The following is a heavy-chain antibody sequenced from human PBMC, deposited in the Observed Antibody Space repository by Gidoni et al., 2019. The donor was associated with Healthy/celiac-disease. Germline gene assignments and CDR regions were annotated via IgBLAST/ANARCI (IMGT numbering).Heavy chain of an antibody. CDR2: IYYSGST. V-gene: IGHV4-39*01. J-gene: IGHJ6*02. Sequence: GLEWIGSIYYSGSTYYNPSLKSRVTISVDTSKNQFSLKLSSVTAADTAVYYCARGETYYYDSSGFYYYGMDVWGQGTTVTVSS. CDR3: ARGETYYYDSSGFYYYGMDV. D-gene: IGHD3-22*01.